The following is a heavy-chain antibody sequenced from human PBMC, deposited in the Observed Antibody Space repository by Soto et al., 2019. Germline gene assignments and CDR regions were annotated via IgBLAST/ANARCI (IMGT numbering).Heavy chain of an antibody. Sequence: EVQLLESGGGLVQPGGSLRLSCAASGFTFSSYAMSWVRQAPGKGLEWVSVISGSGDSTYYADSVKGRFTISRDNSKNTRYRQMNSLRAEDTAVYYCARRGPGTYLDYWGQGTRVTVSS. CDR1: GFTFSSYA. J-gene: IGHJ4*02. D-gene: IGHD6-13*01. V-gene: IGHV3-23*01. CDR3: ARRGPGTYLDY. CDR2: ISGSGDST.